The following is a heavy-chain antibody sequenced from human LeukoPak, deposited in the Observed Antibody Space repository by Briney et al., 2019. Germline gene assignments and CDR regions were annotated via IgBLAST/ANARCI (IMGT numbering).Heavy chain of an antibody. CDR2: IHRSGST. D-gene: IGHD3-22*01. V-gene: IGHV4-38-2*02. J-gene: IGHJ5*02. CDR3: ARDTLFDSSGLT. CDR1: GYSISSGNY. Sequence: SETLSLTCTVSGYSISSGNYWGWIRPPPGKGLEWIGSIHRSGSTYYNPSLKSRVTISVDTSRNHFSLKLSSVTAADTAVYYCARDTLFDSSGLTWGQGMLVTVSS.